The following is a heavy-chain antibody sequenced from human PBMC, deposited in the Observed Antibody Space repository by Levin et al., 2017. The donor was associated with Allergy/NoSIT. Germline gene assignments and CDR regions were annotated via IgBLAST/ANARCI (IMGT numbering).Heavy chain of an antibody. CDR3: ARGGVWWLPRDY. J-gene: IGHJ4*02. CDR1: GGSLTNYY. V-gene: IGHV4-59*01. D-gene: IGHD2-21*01. CDR2: IFHSGST. Sequence: SENLSLTCTVSGGSLTNYYWMWIRQPPGKGLEWIGYIFHSGSTNHNPSLESRVTISVDTSKNQFSLRLRSVTAADTAVYYCARGGVWWLPRDYWGQGILVTVSS.